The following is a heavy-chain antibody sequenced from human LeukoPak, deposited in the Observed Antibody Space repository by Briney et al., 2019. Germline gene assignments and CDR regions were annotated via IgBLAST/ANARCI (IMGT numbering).Heavy chain of an antibody. CDR3: ARGSMTTVTDFDY. D-gene: IGHD4-17*01. Sequence: GESLKISCKGSGYSFTSYWIGWVRQMPGKGLEWMGIIYPGDSDTRYSPSFQGQVTTSADKSISTAYLQWSSLKASDTAMYYCARGSMTTVTDFDYWGQGTLVAVSS. J-gene: IGHJ4*02. V-gene: IGHV5-51*01. CDR2: IYPGDSDT. CDR1: GYSFTSYW.